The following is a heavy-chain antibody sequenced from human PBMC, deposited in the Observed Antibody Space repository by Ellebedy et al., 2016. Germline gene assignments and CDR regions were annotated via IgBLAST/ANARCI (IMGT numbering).Heavy chain of an antibody. J-gene: IGHJ4*02. V-gene: IGHV3-48*01. CDR3: ATTKGEQWPY. Sequence: GESLKLSXAASGFTFSSYSMKWVRQAPGKGLEWVSYISTSSSTILYADSVKGRFTISRDNAKNSLYLQMNSLRAEDTAVYYCATTKGEQWPYWGQGTLVTVSS. D-gene: IGHD6-19*01. CDR2: ISTSSSTI. CDR1: GFTFSSYS.